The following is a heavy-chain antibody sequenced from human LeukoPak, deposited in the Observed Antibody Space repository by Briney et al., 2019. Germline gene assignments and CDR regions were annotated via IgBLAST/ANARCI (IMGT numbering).Heavy chain of an antibody. J-gene: IGHJ6*03. CDR2: IYYSGST. CDR1: GVSLSSHY. Sequence: AETLSLTCTVSGVSLSSHYWSWPRQPPGKGLEGVGYIYYSGSTKYHPSLKSRVTISVDTSKNQFSLKLSSVTAADTAVYYCARDGYDFWSGYYLPSHYYYYMDVWGKGTTVTVSS. V-gene: IGHV4-59*11. D-gene: IGHD3-3*01. CDR3: ARDGYDFWSGYYLPSHYYYYMDV.